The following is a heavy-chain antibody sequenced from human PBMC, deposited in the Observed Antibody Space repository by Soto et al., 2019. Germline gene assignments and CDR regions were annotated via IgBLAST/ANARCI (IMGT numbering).Heavy chain of an antibody. J-gene: IGHJ4*02. V-gene: IGHV1-69*13. CDR1: GGTFSSYA. CDR3: ARSPRGGLDRYYFDY. Sequence: ASVKVSCKASGGTFSSYAISWVRQAPGQGLEWMGGIIPIFGTANYAQKFQGRVTITADESTSTAYMELSSLRSEDTAVYYCARSPRGGLDRYYFDYWGQGTMVTVYS. D-gene: IGHD3-9*01. CDR2: IIPIFGTA.